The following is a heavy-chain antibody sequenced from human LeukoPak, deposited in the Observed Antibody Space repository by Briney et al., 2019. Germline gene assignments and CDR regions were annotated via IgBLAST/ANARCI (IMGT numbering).Heavy chain of an antibody. CDR1: GGSISNYY. J-gene: IGHJ6*02. D-gene: IGHD2-2*01. V-gene: IGHV4-59*01. CDR2: ISYSGST. CDR3: ARVPPYCSSTSCYGYYYYYGMDV. Sequence: PSETLSLTCTVSGGSISNYYWSWIRQPPGKGLEWIGYISYSGSTNYNPSLKSRVTISVDTSKNQFSLKLSSVTAADTAVYYCARVPPYCSSTSCYGYYYYYGMDVWGQGTTVTVSS.